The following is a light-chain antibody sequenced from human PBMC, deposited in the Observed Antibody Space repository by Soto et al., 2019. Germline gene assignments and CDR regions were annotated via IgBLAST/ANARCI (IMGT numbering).Light chain of an antibody. CDR1: SSDVGYYNL. Sequence: QSALTQPAAVSGSTGQSITISCTGTSSDVGYYNLVSWYQQHPVKAPKLIIYEVNKRPSGFSNRCSGSKSGNTASLTISGLQAEDEADYYCCSYAGSTTHYVFGTGTKLTVL. V-gene: IGLV2-23*02. CDR2: EVN. CDR3: CSYAGSTTHYV. J-gene: IGLJ1*01.